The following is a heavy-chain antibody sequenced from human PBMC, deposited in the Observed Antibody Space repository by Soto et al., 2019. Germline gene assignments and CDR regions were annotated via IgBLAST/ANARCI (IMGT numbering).Heavy chain of an antibody. J-gene: IGHJ4*02. CDR1: GYTFTSYA. Sequence: ASVEVSCKASGYTFTSYAMHCVRQAPGQRLEWMGWINAGNGNTKDSQKFQGRVTITRDTSASTAYMELSSLRSEDTAVYYCARDLSYSSLFDYWGQGTLVTVSS. V-gene: IGHV1-3*01. CDR2: INAGNGNT. D-gene: IGHD6-6*01. CDR3: ARDLSYSSLFDY.